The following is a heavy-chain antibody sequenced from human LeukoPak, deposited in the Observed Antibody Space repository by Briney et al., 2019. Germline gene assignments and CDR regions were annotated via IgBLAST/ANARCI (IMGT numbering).Heavy chain of an antibody. V-gene: IGHV3-30*04. CDR3: ASLSLAHTVVGGGLDY. J-gene: IGHJ4*02. CDR2: IGYDGGTK. CDR1: GFTFSSYP. Sequence: GRSLRLSRAASGFTFSSYPMHWVRQAPGKGLDWVAVIGYDGGTKIYADSVKGRFTISRDNSKNTLYLQMNSLRAEDTAVYYCASLSLAHTVVGGGLDYWGQGTLVTVSS. D-gene: IGHD4-23*01.